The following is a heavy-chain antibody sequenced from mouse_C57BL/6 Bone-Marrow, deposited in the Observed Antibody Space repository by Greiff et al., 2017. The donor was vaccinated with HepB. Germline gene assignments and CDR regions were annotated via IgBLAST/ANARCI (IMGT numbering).Heavy chain of an antibody. CDR3: ARQRSYYAMDY. CDR1: GFTFSSYG. Sequence: EVQRVESGGDLVKPGGSLKLSCAASGFTFSSYGMSWARQTPDKRLEWVATISSGGSYTYYPDSVKGRFTISRDNAKNTLYLQMSSLKSEDTAMYYCARQRSYYAMDYWGQGTSVTVSS. V-gene: IGHV5-6*01. J-gene: IGHJ4*01. CDR2: ISSGGSYT.